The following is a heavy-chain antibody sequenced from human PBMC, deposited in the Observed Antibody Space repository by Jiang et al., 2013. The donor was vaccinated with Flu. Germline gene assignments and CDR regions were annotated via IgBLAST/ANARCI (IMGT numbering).Heavy chain of an antibody. Sequence: KPTQTLTLTCTFSGFSLSTSGMRVSWIRQPPGKALEWLARIDWDDDKFYSTSLKTRLTISKDTSKNQVVLTMTNMDPVDTATYYCARITVGAAHFDYWGQGTLVTVSS. J-gene: IGHJ4*02. D-gene: IGHD1-26*01. CDR3: ARITVGAAHFDY. CDR2: IDWDDDK. CDR1: GFSLSTSGMR. V-gene: IGHV2-70*04.